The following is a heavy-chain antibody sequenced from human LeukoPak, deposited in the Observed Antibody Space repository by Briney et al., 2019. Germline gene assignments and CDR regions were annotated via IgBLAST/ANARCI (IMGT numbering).Heavy chain of an antibody. D-gene: IGHD1-26*01. V-gene: IGHV3-48*01. CDR1: GFTFSYYS. CDR2: ISDSIDTM. J-gene: IGHJ4*02. Sequence: GGSLRLSCAASGFTFSYYSMNWVRQAPGKGLEWVSYISDSIDTMYYADSVKGRFTISRDNAKNSLYLQMNSLRAEDTAVYYCARDLIVGTTIRYYFDYWGQGTLVTVSS. CDR3: ARDLIVGTTIRYYFDY.